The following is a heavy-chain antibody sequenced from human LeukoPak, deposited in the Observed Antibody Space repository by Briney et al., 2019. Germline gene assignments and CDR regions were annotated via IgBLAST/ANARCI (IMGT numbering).Heavy chain of an antibody. CDR3: ARQIADSSGPIDY. CDR2: IYPGDSDT. V-gene: IGHV5-51*01. J-gene: IGHJ4*02. CDR1: GYSFTTYW. D-gene: IGHD6-19*01. Sequence: GESLKISCKGSGYSFTTYWIGWVRQMPGKGLEWMGIIYPGDSDTRYSPSFQGQVTISADKSISTAYLQWSSLKASDTAMYYCARQIADSSGPIDYWGQGTLVTVSS.